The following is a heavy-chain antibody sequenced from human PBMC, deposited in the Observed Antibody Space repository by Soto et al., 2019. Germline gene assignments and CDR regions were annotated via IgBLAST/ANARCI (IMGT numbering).Heavy chain of an antibody. CDR1: GGSISSGGYY. J-gene: IGHJ4*02. CDR2: IYYSGST. Sequence: SETLSLTCTVSGGSISSGGYYWSWIRQPPGKGLEWIGYIYYSGSTYYNPSLKSRVTISVDTSKNQFSLKLSSVTAADTAVYYCARVRVRAITGTAFDYWGQGTLVTVSS. D-gene: IGHD1-7*01. V-gene: IGHV4-30-4*01. CDR3: ARVRVRAITGTAFDY.